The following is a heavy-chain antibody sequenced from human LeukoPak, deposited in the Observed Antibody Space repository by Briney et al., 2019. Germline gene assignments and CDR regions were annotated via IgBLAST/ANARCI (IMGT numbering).Heavy chain of an antibody. Sequence: GGSLRLSCAASGFTFSSYAMHWVRQAPGKGLEYVSAISSNGGSTYYANSVKGRFTISRDNSKNTLYLQMGSLRSEDTAVYYCARSYYDYVWGSYRPFDYWGQGTLVTVSS. V-gene: IGHV3-64*01. CDR1: GFTFSSYA. CDR3: ARSYYDYVWGSYRPFDY. CDR2: ISSNGGST. J-gene: IGHJ4*02. D-gene: IGHD3-16*02.